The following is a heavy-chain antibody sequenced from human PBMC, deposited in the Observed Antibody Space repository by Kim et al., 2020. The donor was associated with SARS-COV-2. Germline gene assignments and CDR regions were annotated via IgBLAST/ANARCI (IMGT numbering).Heavy chain of an antibody. CDR3: ARDSPHYYDSSAHSQAFDI. J-gene: IGHJ3*02. CDR1: GGTFSSYA. Sequence: SVKVSCKASGGTFSSYAISWVRQAPGQGLEWMGGIIPIFGTANYAQKFQGRVTITADESTSTAYMELSSLRSEDTAVYYCARDSPHYYDSSAHSQAFDIWGQGTMVTVSS. D-gene: IGHD3-22*01. CDR2: IIPIFGTA. V-gene: IGHV1-69*13.